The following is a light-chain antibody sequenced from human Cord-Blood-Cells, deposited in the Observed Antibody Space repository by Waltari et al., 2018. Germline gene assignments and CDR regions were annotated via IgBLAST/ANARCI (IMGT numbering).Light chain of an antibody. Sequence: ELVLTQSPATLSLSPGERATLSCRASQSDSSYLAWYQQKPGQAPSILIYDASNRATGIPARFSGSGSGTDFTLTISSREPEDFAVYYCQQRSNWLYTFGQGTKLEIK. CDR1: QSDSSY. CDR3: QQRSNWLYT. J-gene: IGKJ2*01. CDR2: DAS. V-gene: IGKV3-11*01.